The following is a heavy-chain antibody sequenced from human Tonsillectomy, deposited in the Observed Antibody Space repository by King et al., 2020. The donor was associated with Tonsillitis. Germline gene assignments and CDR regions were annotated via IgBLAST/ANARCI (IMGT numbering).Heavy chain of an antibody. V-gene: IGHV3-64D*06. D-gene: IGHD1-26*01. CDR3: VKCGLECYWVLLTYYFDC. CDR2: ISSSGGST. CDR1: GFTFRTYA. Sequence: VQLVESGGGLVQPGGSLRVSCSVSGFTFRTYAMHWVRQAPGKGLEYVSAISSSGGSTDYADSVRGRFTISRDNSKNTLYLQMSGLRAEDTAVYSCVKCGLECYWVLLTYYFDCWGQGTLVTVSS. J-gene: IGHJ4*02.